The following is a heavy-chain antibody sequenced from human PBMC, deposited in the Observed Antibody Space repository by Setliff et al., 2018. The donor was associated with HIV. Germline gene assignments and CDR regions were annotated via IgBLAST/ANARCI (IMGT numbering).Heavy chain of an antibody. CDR2: IIHSGGT. Sequence: SETLSLTCSVSGASVTSSSYYWTWIRQPPGRGLEWIGEIIHSGGTNYNRSLKSRVTISVDTSKNQFSLKLSSVTAADTAVYFCARTVTWGYCSGGGCYGFDYWGQGTLVTVSS. CDR3: ARTVTWGYCSGGGCYGFDY. D-gene: IGHD2-15*01. J-gene: IGHJ4*02. CDR1: GASVTSSSYY. V-gene: IGHV4-39*07.